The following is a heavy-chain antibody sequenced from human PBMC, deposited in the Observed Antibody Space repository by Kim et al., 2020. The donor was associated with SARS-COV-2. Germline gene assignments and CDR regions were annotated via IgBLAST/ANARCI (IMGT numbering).Heavy chain of an antibody. CDR3: ARDRCGGDCYYYYYYGMDV. D-gene: IGHD2-21*02. V-gene: IGHV1-18*01. CDR1: GYTFTSYG. J-gene: IGHJ6*02. Sequence: ASVKVSCKASGYTFTSYGISWVRQAPGQGLEWMGWISAYNGNTNYAQKLQGRVTMTTDTSTSTAYMELRSLRSDDTAVYYCARDRCGGDCYYYYYYGMDVWGQGTTVTVSS. CDR2: ISAYNGNT.